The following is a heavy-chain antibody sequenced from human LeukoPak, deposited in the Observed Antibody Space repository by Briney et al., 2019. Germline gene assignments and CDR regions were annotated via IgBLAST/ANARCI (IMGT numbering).Heavy chain of an antibody. J-gene: IGHJ4*02. D-gene: IGHD2-15*01. CDR3: ARHEGYFDY. CDR1: GGSISSSSYY. Sequence: PSETLSLTCTVSGGSISSSSYYWGWIRQPPGKGLEWIESIYYSGSTYYNPPLNSRVTISVDTSKNQFSLKLSSVTAADTAIYYCARHEGYFDYWGQGTLVTVSS. V-gene: IGHV4-39*07. CDR2: IYYSGST.